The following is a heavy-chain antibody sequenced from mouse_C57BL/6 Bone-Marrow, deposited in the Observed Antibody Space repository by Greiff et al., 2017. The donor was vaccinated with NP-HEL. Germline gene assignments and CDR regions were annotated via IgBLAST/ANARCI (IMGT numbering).Heavy chain of an antibody. CDR1: GFTFSDYY. V-gene: IGHV5-12*01. CDR2: ISNGGGST. D-gene: IGHD2-4*01. J-gene: IGHJ3*01. Sequence: EVQGVESGGGLVQPGGSLKLSCAASGFTFSDYYMYWVRQTPEKRLEWVAYISNGGGSTYYPDTVKGRFTISRDNAKNTLYLQMSRLKSEDTAMYYCARHLPYDYGDVPFAYWGQGTLVTVSA. CDR3: ARHLPYDYGDVPFAY.